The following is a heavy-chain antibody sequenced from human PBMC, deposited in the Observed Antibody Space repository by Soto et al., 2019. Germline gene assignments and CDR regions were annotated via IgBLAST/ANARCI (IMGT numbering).Heavy chain of an antibody. CDR1: GSAFGSYD. D-gene: IGHD3-9*01. J-gene: IGHJ6*02. CDR3: ARMNQLRYFDCLTPTQYGMDV. V-gene: IGHV1-69*06. CDR2: IIPIWGTA. Sequence: GASVKFFCKASGSAFGSYDIRWARQAPGQGHEWIGGIIPIWGTANSSHNLEGRVTITAAKSTSTAYMELSSLRSEDTDVYYCARMNQLRYFDCLTPTQYGMDVGGQGTTVTVSS.